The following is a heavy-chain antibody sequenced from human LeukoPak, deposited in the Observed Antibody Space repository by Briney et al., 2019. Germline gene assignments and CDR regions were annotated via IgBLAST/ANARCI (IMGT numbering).Heavy chain of an antibody. V-gene: IGHV4-30-2*01. CDR2: IYHSGST. D-gene: IGHD2-2*01. CDR1: GGSISSGGYY. Sequence: SETLSLTCTVSGGSISSGGYYWSWIRQPPGKGLEWIGYIYHSGSTYYNPSLKSRVTISVDRSKNQFSLKLSSVTAADTAVYYCAREGGPTPDIVVVPAASSDAFDIWGQGTMVTVSS. CDR3: AREGGPTPDIVVVPAASSDAFDI. J-gene: IGHJ3*02.